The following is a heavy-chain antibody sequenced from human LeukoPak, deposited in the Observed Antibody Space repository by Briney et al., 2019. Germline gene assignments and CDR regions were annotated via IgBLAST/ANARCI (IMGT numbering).Heavy chain of an antibody. V-gene: IGHV3-74*01. D-gene: IGHD3-3*01. Sequence: SGGSLRLSCAVSGFTFRTYWMHWVRQVPGEGLVWVSRINEDGRITNYADSVKGRFSISRDNAKNTLYLQMNSLRDEDTAVYYCGRFLGGRGGYWGQGPPVT. J-gene: IGHJ4*02. CDR2: INEDGRIT. CDR1: GFTFRTYW. CDR3: GRFLGGRGGY.